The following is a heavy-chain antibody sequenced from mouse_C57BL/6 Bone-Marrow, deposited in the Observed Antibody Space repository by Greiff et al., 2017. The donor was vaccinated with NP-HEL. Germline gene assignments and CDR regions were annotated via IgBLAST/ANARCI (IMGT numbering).Heavy chain of an antibody. CDR1: GFTFSSYA. CDR2: ISDGGSYT. V-gene: IGHV5-4*01. CDR3: ARDVSANWDYAMDY. J-gene: IGHJ4*01. D-gene: IGHD4-1*01. Sequence: EVHLVESGGGLVKPGGSLKLSCAASGFTFSSYAMSWVRQTPEKRQEWVATISDGGSYTYYPDNVKGRFTISRDNAKNNLYLQMSHLKSEDTAMYYCARDVSANWDYAMDYWGQGTSVTVSS.